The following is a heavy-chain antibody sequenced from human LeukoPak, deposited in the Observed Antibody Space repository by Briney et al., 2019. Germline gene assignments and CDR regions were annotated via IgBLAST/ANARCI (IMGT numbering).Heavy chain of an antibody. J-gene: IGHJ4*02. V-gene: IGHV3-23*01. Sequence: GGSLRLSCAASGFTFSNYAMSWVRQAPGKGLEWVSVISGSGGATYYADSVKGRFTISRDNSKNTLYLQMDSLRAEDTAVYYCAKMHYFGSGSPDYWGQGTLVTVSS. CDR1: GFTFSNYA. CDR3: AKMHYFGSGSPDY. CDR2: ISGSGGAT. D-gene: IGHD3-10*01.